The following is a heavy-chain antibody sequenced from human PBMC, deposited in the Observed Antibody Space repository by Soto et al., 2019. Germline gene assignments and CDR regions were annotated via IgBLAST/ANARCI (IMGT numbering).Heavy chain of an antibody. V-gene: IGHV4-39*01. CDR2: IFYLGSS. CDR1: GDSIISSDFY. J-gene: IGHJ5*02. Sequence: SETLSLTCTVSGDSIISSDFYWGWVRQPPGKGLEWIGSIFYLGSSYYNPSLKSRVTMSVDTSKNQFSLRLRSVTATDTALYFCARHSLALRKNNWFDPWGQGIMVTVSS. D-gene: IGHD3-3*02. CDR3: ARHSLALRKNNWFDP.